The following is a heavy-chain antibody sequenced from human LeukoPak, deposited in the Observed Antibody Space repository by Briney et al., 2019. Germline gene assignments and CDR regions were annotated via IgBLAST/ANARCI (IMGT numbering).Heavy chain of an antibody. J-gene: IGHJ4*02. V-gene: IGHV3-48*01. D-gene: IGHD2-15*01. CDR3: AKDQSFRGSGHYTYFDY. CDR2: ISSSSSTI. Sequence: GGSLRLSCAASGFTFSSYSMNWVRQAPGKGLEWVSYISSSSSTIYYADSVKGRFTISRNNAKNSLYLQMNSLRAEDTAVHYCAKDQSFRGSGHYTYFDYWGQGTLVTVSS. CDR1: GFTFSSYS.